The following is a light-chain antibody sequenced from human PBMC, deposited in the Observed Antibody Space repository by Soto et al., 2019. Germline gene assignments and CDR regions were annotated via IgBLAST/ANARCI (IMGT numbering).Light chain of an antibody. Sequence: ALTQPASVCRYPRQSIITPYTATSSDVRGYDYVSWYQRHPGKAPEHIIYEVVNRPSWASNRFSGSKPGNTASLTISGLQAEDDPDYYCCSFASSSTYVFGTATKVTVL. CDR2: EVV. CDR3: CSFASSSTYV. CDR1: SSDVRGYDY. V-gene: IGLV2-14*01. J-gene: IGLJ1*01.